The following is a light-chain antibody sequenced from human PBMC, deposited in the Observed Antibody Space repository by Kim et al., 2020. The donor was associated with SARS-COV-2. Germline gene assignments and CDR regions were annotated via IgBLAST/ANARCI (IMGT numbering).Light chain of an antibody. CDR3: QQRYEWPLT. CDR1: QSVRSY. Sequence: SPGERATLSCRAGQSVRSYLAWYQQKPGQAPRLLIYDASNRATGIPSRFSGSGSGTDFTLTISSLEPDDFAVYYCQQRYEWPLTFGGGTKVDIK. CDR2: DAS. J-gene: IGKJ4*01. V-gene: IGKV3-11*01.